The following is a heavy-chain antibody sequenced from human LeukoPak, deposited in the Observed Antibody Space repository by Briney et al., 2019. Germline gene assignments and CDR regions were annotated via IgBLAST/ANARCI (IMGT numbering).Heavy chain of an antibody. J-gene: IGHJ4*02. CDR3: ARKGLGDY. CDR2: IKQDGSVK. V-gene: IGHV3-7*01. Sequence: GGSLRLSCVASGFIFTDYWMSWVRQAPGKGLEWLANIKQDGSVKYYVDSVKGRFTISRDNAGNSLYLQMSGLRVEDTAVYYCARKGLGDYWGQGTLVTVSS. CDR1: GFIFTDYW.